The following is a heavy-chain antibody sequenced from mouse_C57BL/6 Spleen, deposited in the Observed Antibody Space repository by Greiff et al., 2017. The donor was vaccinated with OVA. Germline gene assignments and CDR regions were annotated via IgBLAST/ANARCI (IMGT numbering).Heavy chain of an antibody. Sequence: EVQLQESGPELVKPGASVKMSCKASGYTFTDYNMHWVKQSHGKSLEWIGYINPNNGGTSYNQKFKGKATLTVNKSSSTAYMELRSLTSEDSAVYYCASPSFYYSNYLAWFAYWGQGTLVTVSA. CDR1: GYTFTDYN. CDR2: INPNNGGT. CDR3: ASPSFYYSNYLAWFAY. D-gene: IGHD2-5*01. V-gene: IGHV1-22*01. J-gene: IGHJ3*01.